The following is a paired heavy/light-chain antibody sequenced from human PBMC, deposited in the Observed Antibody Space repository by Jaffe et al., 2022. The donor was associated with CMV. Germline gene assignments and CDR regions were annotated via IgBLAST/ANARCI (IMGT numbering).Light chain of an antibody. Sequence: EIVLTQSPATLSLSPGERATLSCRASQSVSSYLAWYQQKPGQAPRLLIYDASNRATGIPARFSGSGSGTDFTLTISSLEPEDFAVYYCQQRSNWPRALTFGGGTKVEIK. CDR1: QSVSSY. CDR3: QQRSNWPRALT. CDR2: DAS. V-gene: IGKV3-11*01. J-gene: IGKJ4*01.
Heavy chain of an antibody. Sequence: EVQLLESGGGLVQPGGSLRLSCVASGFTFSSSAMSWVRQAPGKGLGWVSVISGSGGSTNYADSVKGRFTISRDNSKNTLYLQMNSLRAEDTAVYYCAKDNPQLPPYYYGMDVWGQGTTVTVSS. CDR2: ISGSGGST. V-gene: IGHV3-23*01. J-gene: IGHJ6*02. CDR1: GFTFSSSA. CDR3: AKDNPQLPPYYYGMDV. D-gene: IGHD2-2*01.